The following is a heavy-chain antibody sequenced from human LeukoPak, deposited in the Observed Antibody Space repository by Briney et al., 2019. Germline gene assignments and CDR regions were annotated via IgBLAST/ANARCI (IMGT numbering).Heavy chain of an antibody. V-gene: IGHV1-18*01. CDR1: GYTFTSYG. Sequence: GASVKVSCKASGYTFTSYGISWVRQAPGQGLEWMGWISAYNGNTNCAQKLQGRVTMTTDTSTSTAYMELRSLRSDDTAVYYCARAQYSSSSLYPFDYWGQGTLVTVSS. J-gene: IGHJ4*02. CDR2: ISAYNGNT. CDR3: ARAQYSSSSLYPFDY. D-gene: IGHD6-6*01.